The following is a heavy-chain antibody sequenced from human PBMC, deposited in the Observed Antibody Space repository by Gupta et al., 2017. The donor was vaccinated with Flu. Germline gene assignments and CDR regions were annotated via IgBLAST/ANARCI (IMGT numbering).Heavy chain of an antibody. CDR1: GFTFSSYA. J-gene: IGHJ4*02. CDR2: ISGSGGST. V-gene: IGHV3-23*01. Sequence: EGQLLESGGGLVQPGGSLRLSCAASGFTFSSYAMSWVRQAPGKGLEWVSAISGSGGSTYYADSVKGRFTISRDNSKNTLYLQMNSLRAEDTAVYYCAKGDYYGSGSYYMKWGQGTLVTGAS. CDR3: AKGDYYGSGSYYMK. D-gene: IGHD3-10*01.